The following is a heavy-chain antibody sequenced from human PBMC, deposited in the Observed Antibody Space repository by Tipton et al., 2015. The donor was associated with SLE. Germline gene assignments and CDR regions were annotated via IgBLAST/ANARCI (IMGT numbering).Heavy chain of an antibody. CDR2: VYYTGNT. CDR3: ARDVEGSVWYFDL. CDR1: GDSISSSSYY. J-gene: IGHJ2*01. Sequence: TLSLTCIVSGDSISSSSYYWGWIRQPPGKGLEWVGTVYYTGNTFYNPSLKSRVTILLDRSKNHFSLRLNSVTAADTAVYYCARDVEGSVWYFDLWGRGTLVTVSS. V-gene: IGHV4-39*07.